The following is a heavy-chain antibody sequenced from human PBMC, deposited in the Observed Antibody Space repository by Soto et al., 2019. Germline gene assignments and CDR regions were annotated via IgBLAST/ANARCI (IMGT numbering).Heavy chain of an antibody. V-gene: IGHV4-39*01. CDR3: ARLGYSSTHLMDV. Sequence: SETLSLTCTVSGGSISSSSYYWGWIRQPPGKGLEWIGSIYYSGSTYYNPSLKSRVTISVGTSKNQFSLKLSSVTAADTAVYYCARLGYSSTHLMDVWGQGTTVTVSS. J-gene: IGHJ6*02. D-gene: IGHD6-13*01. CDR2: IYYSGST. CDR1: GGSISSSSYY.